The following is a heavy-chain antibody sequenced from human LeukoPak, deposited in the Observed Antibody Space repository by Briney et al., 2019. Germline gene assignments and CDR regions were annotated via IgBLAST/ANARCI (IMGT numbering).Heavy chain of an antibody. J-gene: IGHJ4*02. V-gene: IGHV4-61*02. Sequence: PSETLSLTCTVSGDSISSDDYYWSWIRQPAGKGLEWIGRFSASGNSNYNPSLKSRLTISVDTSKNQFSLKLTSVTAADTAVYYCAREGVSGLFDYWGQGTLVTVSS. CDR1: GDSISSDDYY. CDR3: AREGVSGLFDY. CDR2: FSASGNS. D-gene: IGHD6-19*01.